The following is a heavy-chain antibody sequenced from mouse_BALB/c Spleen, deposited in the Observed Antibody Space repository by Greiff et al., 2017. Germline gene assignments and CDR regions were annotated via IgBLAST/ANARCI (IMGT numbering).Heavy chain of an antibody. CDR1: GFSLTSYG. Sequence: QVQLKESGPGLVAPSQSLSITCTVSGFSLTSYGVHWVRQPPGKGLEWLGVIWAGGSTNYNSALMSRLSISKDNSKSQVFLKMNSLQTDDTAMYYCAREVYGYDYAMDYWGQGTSVTVSS. CDR3: AREVYGYDYAMDY. D-gene: IGHD2-2*01. V-gene: IGHV2-9*02. CDR2: IWAGGST. J-gene: IGHJ4*01.